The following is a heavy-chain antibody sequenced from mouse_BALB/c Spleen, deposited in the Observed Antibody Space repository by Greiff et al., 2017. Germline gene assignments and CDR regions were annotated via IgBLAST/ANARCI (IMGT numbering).Heavy chain of an antibody. CDR2: ISYSGST. CDR3: ARHYGSSSRAMDY. D-gene: IGHD1-1*01. Sequence: EVQLQESGPGLVKPSQSLSLTCTVTGYSITSDYAWNWIRQFPGNKLEWMGYISYSGSTSYNPSLKSRISITRDTSKNQFFLQLNSVTTEDTATYYCARHYGSSSRAMDYWGQGTSVTVSS. CDR1: GYSITSDYA. V-gene: IGHV3-2*02. J-gene: IGHJ4*01.